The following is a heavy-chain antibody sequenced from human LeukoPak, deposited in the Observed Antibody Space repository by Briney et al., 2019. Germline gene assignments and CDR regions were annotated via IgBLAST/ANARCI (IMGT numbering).Heavy chain of an antibody. D-gene: IGHD3-9*01. CDR1: GFTFSSYG. CDR2: ISSSGSTI. CDR3: AGIPLRYFDWLFAFDY. V-gene: IGHV3-48*04. Sequence: GGSLRLSCAASGFTFSSYGMHWVRQAPGKGLEWVSYISSSGSTIYYADSVKGRFTISRDNAKNSLYLQMNSLRAEDTAVYYCAGIPLRYFDWLFAFDYWGQGTLVTVSS. J-gene: IGHJ4*02.